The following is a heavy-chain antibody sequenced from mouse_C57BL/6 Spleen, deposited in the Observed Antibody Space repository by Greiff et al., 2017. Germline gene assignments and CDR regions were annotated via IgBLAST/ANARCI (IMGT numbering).Heavy chain of an antibody. J-gene: IGHJ2*01. CDR1: GYAFSSSW. D-gene: IGHD3-2*02. Sequence: VQLQQSGPELVKPGASVKISCKASGYAFSSSWMNWVKQRPGKGLEWIGRIYPGDGDTNYNGKFKGKATLTADKSSSTAYMQLSSLTSADSAVYFCARGQQLRLGYWGQGTTLTVSS. CDR2: IYPGDGDT. V-gene: IGHV1-82*01. CDR3: ARGQQLRLGY.